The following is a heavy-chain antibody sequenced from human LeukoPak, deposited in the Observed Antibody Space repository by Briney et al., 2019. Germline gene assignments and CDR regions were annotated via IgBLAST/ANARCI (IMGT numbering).Heavy chain of an antibody. D-gene: IGHD5-18*01. J-gene: IGHJ4*02. CDR2: IYYSGST. CDR3: ARADTAMAEPFDY. Sequence: PSETLSLTCTVSGGSISSYYWSWIRQPRGKGLEWIGYIYYSGSTNYNPSLKSRVTISVDTSKNQFSLKLSSVTAADTAVYYCARADTAMAEPFDYWGQGTLVTVSS. V-gene: IGHV4-59*01. CDR1: GGSISSYY.